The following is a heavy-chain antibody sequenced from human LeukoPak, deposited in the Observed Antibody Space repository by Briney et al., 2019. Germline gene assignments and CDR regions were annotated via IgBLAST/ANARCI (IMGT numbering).Heavy chain of an antibody. V-gene: IGHV3-48*04. CDR2: ISSTSSTI. J-gene: IGHJ6*02. CDR3: ARSSQGPPYGSGRFDYGMDV. Sequence: GGSLRLSCAASGFTFSSHSMNWVRQAPGKGLEWVSYISSTSSTIYYADSVKGRFTISRDNAKNSLYLQMNSLRAEDTAVYYCARSSQGPPYGSGRFDYGMDVWGQGTTATVSS. CDR1: GFTFSSHS. D-gene: IGHD3-10*01.